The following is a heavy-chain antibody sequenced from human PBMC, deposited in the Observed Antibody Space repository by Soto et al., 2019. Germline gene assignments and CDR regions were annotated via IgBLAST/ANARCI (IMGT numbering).Heavy chain of an antibody. CDR2: IRSKAYGGTT. CDR3: SLGGATTRGYYFDY. CDR1: GFTFGDYA. Sequence: GGSLRLSCTASGFTFGDYAMSWFRQAPGKGLEWVGFIRSKAYGGTTEYAASVKGRFTISRDDSKSIAYLQMNSLKTEDTAVYYCSLGGATTRGYYFDYWGRGTLVTVSS. D-gene: IGHD1-26*01. J-gene: IGHJ4*02. V-gene: IGHV3-49*03.